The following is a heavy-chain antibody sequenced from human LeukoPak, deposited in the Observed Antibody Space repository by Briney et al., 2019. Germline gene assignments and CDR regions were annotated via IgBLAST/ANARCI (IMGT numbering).Heavy chain of an antibody. CDR1: GFTFSSYE. D-gene: IGHD3-10*01. J-gene: IGHJ5*02. V-gene: IGHV3-74*01. Sequence: PGGSLRLSCAASGFTFSSYEMNWVRQAPGKGLVWVSRIKSDGSSTSYADSVKGRFTISRDNAKNTLYLQMNSLRDEDTAVYYCARESGYHGSGFDPWGQGTLVTVSS. CDR3: ARESGYHGSGFDP. CDR2: IKSDGSST.